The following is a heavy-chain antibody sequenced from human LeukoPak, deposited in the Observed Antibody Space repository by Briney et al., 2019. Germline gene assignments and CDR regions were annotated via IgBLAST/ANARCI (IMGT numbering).Heavy chain of an antibody. CDR3: AKRWGIVVVPAAIGANFDY. Sequence: GGSLRLSCAASGFTFSSYAMGWVRQAPGKGLEWVSAISGSGGSTYYADSVKGRFTISRDNSKNTLYLQMNSLRAEDTAVYYCAKRWGIVVVPAAIGANFDYWGQGTLVTVSS. V-gene: IGHV3-23*01. CDR1: GFTFSSYA. J-gene: IGHJ4*02. D-gene: IGHD2-2*02. CDR2: ISGSGGST.